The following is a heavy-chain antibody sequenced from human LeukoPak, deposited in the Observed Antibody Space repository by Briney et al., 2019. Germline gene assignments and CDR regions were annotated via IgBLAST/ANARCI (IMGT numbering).Heavy chain of an antibody. V-gene: IGHV4-61*08. Sequence: SETLSLTCTVSGGSISSGGYYWSWIRQHPGKGLEWIGYIYYSGSTNYNPSLKSRVTISVDTSKNQFSLKLSSVTAADTAVYYCAKTHYEYDMDVWGQGTTVTVSS. CDR3: AKTHYEYDMDV. CDR1: GGSISSGGYY. D-gene: IGHD4-23*01. J-gene: IGHJ6*02. CDR2: IYYSGST.